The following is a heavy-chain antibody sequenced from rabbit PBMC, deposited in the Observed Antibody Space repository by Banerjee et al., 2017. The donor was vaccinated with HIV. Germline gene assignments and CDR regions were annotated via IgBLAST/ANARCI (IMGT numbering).Heavy chain of an antibody. CDR3: ARDLAGVIGWNFNL. CDR2: IYAGSSGGT. D-gene: IGHD4-1*01. V-gene: IGHV1S45*01. Sequence: QEQLEESGGDLVKPEGSLTLTCTASAFSFSSSYYMCWVRQAPGKGLEWIACIYAGSSGGTYYATWVKGRFTISKASWTTVTLQMTSLTAADTASYFCARDLAGVIGWNFNLWGPGTLVTV. CDR1: AFSFSSSYY. J-gene: IGHJ4*01.